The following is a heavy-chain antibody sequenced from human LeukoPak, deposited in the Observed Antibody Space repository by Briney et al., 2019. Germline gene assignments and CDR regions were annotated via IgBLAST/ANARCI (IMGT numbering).Heavy chain of an antibody. D-gene: IGHD6-19*01. J-gene: IGHJ4*02. CDR3: AKASRSSGYFDY. V-gene: IGHV3-9*01. Sequence: GGSLRLSCAASGFTFDDYAMHWVRQAPGKGLKWVSGISWNSGSIGYADSVKGRFTISRDNAKNSLYLQMNSLRAEDTALYYCAKASRSSGYFDYWGQGTLVTVSS. CDR1: GFTFDDYA. CDR2: ISWNSGSI.